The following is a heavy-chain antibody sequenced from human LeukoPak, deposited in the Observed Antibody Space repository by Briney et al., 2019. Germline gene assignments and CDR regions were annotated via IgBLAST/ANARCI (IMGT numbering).Heavy chain of an antibody. D-gene: IGHD6-13*01. CDR2: ISSSSSYI. V-gene: IGHV3-21*01. J-gene: IGHJ4*02. CDR3: ARDQIAAAGTPFDY. CDR1: GFTFSSYS. Sequence: GGSLRLSCAASGFTFSSYSMTWVRQAPGKGLEWVSSISSSSSYIYYADSVKGRFTISRDNAKNSLYLQMNSLRAEDTAVYYCARDQIAAAGTPFDYWGQGTLVTVSS.